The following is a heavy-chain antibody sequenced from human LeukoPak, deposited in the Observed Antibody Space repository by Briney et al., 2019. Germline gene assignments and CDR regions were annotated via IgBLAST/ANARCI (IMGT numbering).Heavy chain of an antibody. CDR1: GLIFSDAW. Sequence: GGSLRLSCAASGLIFSDAWMGWVRQAPGKGLEWVSGISWGSDSVDYADSVKGRFTISRDNAKNSLYLQMNSLRADDTALYYCAKDWSYGGNSWKYFGSWGQGILVTVSS. V-gene: IGHV3-9*01. D-gene: IGHD4-23*01. CDR2: ISWGSDSV. CDR3: AKDWSYGGNSWKYFGS. J-gene: IGHJ4*02.